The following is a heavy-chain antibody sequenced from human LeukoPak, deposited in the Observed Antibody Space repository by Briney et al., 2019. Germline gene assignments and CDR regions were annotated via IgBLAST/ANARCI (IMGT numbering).Heavy chain of an antibody. CDR1: GFTFSDYY. Sequence: GGSLRLSCAASGFTFSDYYMSWIRQAPGKGLEWVSYISSSSSYTNYADSVKGRFTISRDSAKNSLYLQMNSLRAEDTAVYYCARAYSSGWYYFDYWGQGTLVTVSS. CDR3: ARAYSSGWYYFDY. CDR2: ISSSSSYT. D-gene: IGHD6-19*01. J-gene: IGHJ4*02. V-gene: IGHV3-11*03.